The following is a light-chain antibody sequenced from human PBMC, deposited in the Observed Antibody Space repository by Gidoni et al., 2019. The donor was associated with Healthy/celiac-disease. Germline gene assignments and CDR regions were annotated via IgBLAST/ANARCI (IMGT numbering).Light chain of an antibody. CDR3: LQHNSYPQT. Sequence: DIQMTQSPSSLSASVGDRVTITCRASQGIRKDLGWYQQKPGKAPKRLIYAASSLQSGVPSRFSDSGSGTEFTLTISSLQPEDFATYYCLQHNSYPQTFXXXTKVEIK. V-gene: IGKV1-17*01. CDR1: QGIRKD. J-gene: IGKJ1*01. CDR2: AAS.